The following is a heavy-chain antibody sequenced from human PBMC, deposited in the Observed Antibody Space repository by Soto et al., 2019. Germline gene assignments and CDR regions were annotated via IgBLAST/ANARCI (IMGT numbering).Heavy chain of an antibody. V-gene: IGHV1-18*01. CDR1: GYTFTSYG. CDR2: VNTYNGNP. J-gene: IGHJ4*02. CDR3: ARDSQFSTSWQKFDY. Sequence: QVQLVQSGVEVKQPGASVKVSCQASGYTFTSYGISWLRQAPGQGPEWMGRVNTYNGNPNYAQTLQGRVTMTTDTSTSTAYMELRSLRSDDTAVYYCARDSQFSTSWQKFDYWGQGTLVTVSS. D-gene: IGHD2-2*01.